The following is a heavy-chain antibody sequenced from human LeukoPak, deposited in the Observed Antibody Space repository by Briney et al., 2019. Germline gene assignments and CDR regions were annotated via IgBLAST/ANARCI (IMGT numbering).Heavy chain of an antibody. Sequence: PSGTLSLTCADSGGSISSSNWWSWVRQPPGKGLEWIGEIYHSGSTNYNPSLKSRVTISVDKSKNQFSLKLSSVTAADTAVYYCARDWCSSTSFYSFDPWGQGTLVTVSS. D-gene: IGHD2-2*01. CDR1: GGSISSSNW. V-gene: IGHV4-4*02. J-gene: IGHJ5*02. CDR3: ARDWCSSTSFYSFDP. CDR2: IYHSGST.